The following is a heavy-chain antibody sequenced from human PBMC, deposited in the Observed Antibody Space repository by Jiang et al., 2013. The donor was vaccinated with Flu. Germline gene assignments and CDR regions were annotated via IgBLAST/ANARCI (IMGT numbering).Heavy chain of an antibody. V-gene: IGHV3-49*02. D-gene: IGHD5-24*01. CDR3: VRGFIEMATIARFDY. Sequence: SGFAFGNAAXSWARQAPGKGLEWLGFIRSKSLWWDNRIRRVCXGADSPSQEMIPKSVAYLQMNSLKSEDTAVYYCVRGFIEMATIARFDYWGQGTMVTVSS. CDR2: IRSKSLWWDN. CDR1: GFAFGNAA. J-gene: IGHJ4*02.